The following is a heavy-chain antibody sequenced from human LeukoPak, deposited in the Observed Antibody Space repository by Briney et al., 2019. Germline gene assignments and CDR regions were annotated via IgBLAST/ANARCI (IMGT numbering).Heavy chain of an antibody. D-gene: IGHD3-22*01. CDR2: IIPILGIA. J-gene: IGHJ6*02. CDR3: ARESGEGITMIVVAVPDGMDV. Sequence: ASVKVSCKASGGTFSSYAISWVRQAPGQGLEWMGRIIPILGIANYAQKFQGRVTITADKSTSTAYMELSSLRSEDTAVYYCARESGEGITMIVVAVPDGMDVWGQGTTVTVSS. V-gene: IGHV1-69*04. CDR1: GGTFSSYA.